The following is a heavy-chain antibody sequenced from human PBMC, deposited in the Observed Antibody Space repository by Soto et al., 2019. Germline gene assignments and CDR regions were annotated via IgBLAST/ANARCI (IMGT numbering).Heavy chain of an antibody. CDR3: ARELQFPHQETGMDV. CDR2: LDPTGGRT. J-gene: IGHJ6*02. CDR1: GYTFENYY. D-gene: IGHD2-15*01. V-gene: IGHV1-46*02. Sequence: QVHLVQSGAEVTKPGASVKVSCKASGYTFENYYIHWVRQAPGQGLEWLGILDPTGGRTTYAQKFQDRVTMTRDTSTSTVYMELTSLRSNDTALYYCARELQFPHQETGMDVWGQGTTVTVSS.